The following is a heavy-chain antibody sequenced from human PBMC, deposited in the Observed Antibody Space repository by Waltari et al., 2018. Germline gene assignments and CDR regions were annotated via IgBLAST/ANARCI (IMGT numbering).Heavy chain of an antibody. Sequence: QVQLVQSGAEVKKPGSSVKVSCKASGGTFSSYAISWVRQAPGQGLEWMGGIIPSVGTANYAKKFQGRVTITADESTSTAYMELSSLRSEDTAVYYCARDSQGSSIAVAGTGYWGQGTLVTVSS. CDR2: IIPSVGTA. CDR1: GGTFSSYA. CDR3: ARDSQGSSIAVAGTGY. J-gene: IGHJ4*02. D-gene: IGHD6-19*01. V-gene: IGHV1-69*01.